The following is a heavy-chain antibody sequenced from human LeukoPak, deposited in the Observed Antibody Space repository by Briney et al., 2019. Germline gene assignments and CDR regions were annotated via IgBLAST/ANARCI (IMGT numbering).Heavy chain of an antibody. Sequence: GRSLRLSCAASGVTFSKYAMSWVRQVPGKGLEWVSAISPSDGNTFYAGSAKGRFTISRDNFKNTLSLQMNSLRADDTALYYCAKDSSVPYGITDWGQGTLVTVSS. J-gene: IGHJ4*02. CDR3: AKDSSVPYGITD. D-gene: IGHD4-17*01. CDR1: GVTFSKYA. V-gene: IGHV3-23*01. CDR2: ISPSDGNT.